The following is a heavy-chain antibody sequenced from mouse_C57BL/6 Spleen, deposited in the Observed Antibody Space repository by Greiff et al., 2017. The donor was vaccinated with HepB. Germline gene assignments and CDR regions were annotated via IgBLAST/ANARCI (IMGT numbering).Heavy chain of an antibody. Sequence: QVQLQQSGAELVRPGTSVKVSCKASGYAFTNYLLEWVKQRPGQGLEWIGVINPGSGGTNYNEKFKGKATLTADKSSSTAYMQLSSLTSEDSAVYFCARSEYYYGSSLYYAMDYWGQGTSVTVSS. D-gene: IGHD1-1*01. V-gene: IGHV1-54*01. CDR1: GYAFTNYL. J-gene: IGHJ4*01. CDR3: ARSEYYYGSSLYYAMDY. CDR2: INPGSGGT.